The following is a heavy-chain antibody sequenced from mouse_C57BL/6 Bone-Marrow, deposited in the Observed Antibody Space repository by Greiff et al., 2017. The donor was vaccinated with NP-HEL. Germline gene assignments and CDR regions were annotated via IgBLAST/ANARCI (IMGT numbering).Heavy chain of an antibody. J-gene: IGHJ2*01. CDR3: RREGGYFGGGY. Sequence: VQLQQSGAELVRPGASVSLSCKVSGYTFTDYEMYWVKQTPVHGLEWIGAIDPETGGTAYNPKFKGKAILTADKSSSTVYMELRSLTSEDSAVYYCRREGGYFGGGYWGKRITLTVST. V-gene: IGHV1-15*01. CDR1: GYTFTDYE. D-gene: IGHD2-3*01. CDR2: IDPETGGT.